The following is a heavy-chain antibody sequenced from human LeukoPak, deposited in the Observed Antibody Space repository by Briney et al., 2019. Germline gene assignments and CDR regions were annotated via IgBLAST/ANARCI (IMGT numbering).Heavy chain of an antibody. D-gene: IGHD1-26*01. J-gene: IGHJ5*02. CDR2: IYYSGST. CDR1: GGSISSSGYY. CDR3: ARHEYSGSYYGLSWFDP. Sequence: PSETLSLTCTVSGGSISSSGYYWGWIRQPQGKGLEWIASIYYSGSTYYNPSLKSRVTISVDTSKNQLSLKLSSLTAADTAVYYCARHEYSGSYYGLSWFDPWGQGTLVTVSS. V-gene: IGHV4-39*01.